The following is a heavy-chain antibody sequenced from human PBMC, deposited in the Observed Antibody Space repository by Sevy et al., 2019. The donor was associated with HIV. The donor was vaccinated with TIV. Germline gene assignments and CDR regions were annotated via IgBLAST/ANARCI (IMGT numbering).Heavy chain of an antibody. V-gene: IGHV3-33*08. J-gene: IGHJ4*02. CDR3: VSRASIAAAGNFAY. CDR1: GFIFSTYG. D-gene: IGHD6-13*01. Sequence: GGSLRLSCAASGFIFSTYGMHWVRQAPGKGLEWVALIWYDGSSQYYADSVQGRFTISRDNSKNTPDLQMNSLRAEDTAVYYCVSRASIAAAGNFAYWGQGTLVTVSS. CDR2: IWYDGSSQ.